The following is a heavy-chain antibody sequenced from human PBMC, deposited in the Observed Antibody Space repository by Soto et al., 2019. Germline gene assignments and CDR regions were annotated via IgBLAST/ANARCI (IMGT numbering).Heavy chain of an antibody. CDR2: INAGNGNT. CDR3: ASNSLPGGPIDY. J-gene: IGHJ4*02. Sequence: VQLVQSGAEVKKPGASVKVSCKASGYTFTSYAMPWVRQAPGQRLEWMGWINAGNGNTKYSQKFQGRVTITRDTSASTAYMELSSLRSEDTAVYYCASNSLPGGPIDYWGQGTLVTVSS. CDR1: GYTFTSYA. V-gene: IGHV1-3*01. D-gene: IGHD7-27*01.